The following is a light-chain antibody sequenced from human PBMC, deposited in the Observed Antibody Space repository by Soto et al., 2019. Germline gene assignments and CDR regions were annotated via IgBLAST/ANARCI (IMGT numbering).Light chain of an antibody. CDR1: QSVSSNF. Sequence: EIVLTQSPGTLSLSPGERATLSCRARQSVSSNFLAWYQQKPGQAPRLLIYGASSRATGIPDRFSGSGSGTDFTLTISRLEPEDFAVYHCQQYGSSFRTFGQGTKVEIK. V-gene: IGKV3-20*01. CDR3: QQYGSSFRT. J-gene: IGKJ1*01. CDR2: GAS.